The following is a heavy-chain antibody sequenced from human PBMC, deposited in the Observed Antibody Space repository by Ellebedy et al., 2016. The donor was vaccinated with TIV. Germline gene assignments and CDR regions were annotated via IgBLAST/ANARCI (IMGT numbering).Heavy chain of an antibody. Sequence: GESLKISCVASGFSFRSYWMSWVRQAPGKGLEWVANIYQDGSEKYYVDSAKGRFTISRDNPKKSLYLQMNSLRAEDTAVYYCARRGSYGDNAVHINNFFDRWGQGTPVTVSS. CDR2: IYQDGSEK. CDR3: ARRGSYGDNAVHINNFFDR. V-gene: IGHV3-7*01. J-gene: IGHJ5*02. CDR1: GFSFRSYW. D-gene: IGHD4-17*01.